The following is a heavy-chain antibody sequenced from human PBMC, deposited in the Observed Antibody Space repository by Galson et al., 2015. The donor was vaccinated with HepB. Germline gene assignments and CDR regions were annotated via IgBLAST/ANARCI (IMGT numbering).Heavy chain of an antibody. CDR1: GFTFSTYT. V-gene: IGHV3-30*09. J-gene: IGHJ4*02. Sequence: FLRLSCAASGFTFSTYTLHWVRQAPGKGLEWVAVVSDDGSNKFYADSVQGRFAISRDNSKNTLYLQMSRLRAEDTAVYYCARDQAGLYDNSGSYFDYWGQGTLVTVSS. D-gene: IGHD3-22*01. CDR3: ARDQAGLYDNSGSYFDY. CDR2: VSDDGSNK.